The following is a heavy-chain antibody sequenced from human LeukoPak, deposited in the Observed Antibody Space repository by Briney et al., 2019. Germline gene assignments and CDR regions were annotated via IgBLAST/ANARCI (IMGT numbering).Heavy chain of an antibody. Sequence: GRSLRLSCAASGFTFDDYAMHWVRQAPGKGLEWVSGISWNSGSIGYADSVKGRFTISRDNANNSLFLQMNSLRAEDTAVYYCAREGEYGVGFDSWGQGTLVTVSS. J-gene: IGHJ4*02. CDR3: AREGEYGVGFDS. CDR1: GFTFDDYA. CDR2: ISWNSGSI. D-gene: IGHD3-16*01. V-gene: IGHV3-9*01.